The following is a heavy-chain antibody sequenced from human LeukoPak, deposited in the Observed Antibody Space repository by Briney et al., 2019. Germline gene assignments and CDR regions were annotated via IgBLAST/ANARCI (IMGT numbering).Heavy chain of an antibody. CDR2: INAGDGNT. CDR1: GYSFASYT. D-gene: IGHD1-14*01. Sequence: ASVKVSCKASGYSFASYTIHWVRQAPGQRLECMGWINAGDGNTKYSQEFQGRLTITRDTSATTVYMDLTSLRSEDMAVYYCARVRDSYKYYMDVWGKGTTVTVS. J-gene: IGHJ6*03. CDR3: ARVRDSYKYYMDV. V-gene: IGHV1-3*03.